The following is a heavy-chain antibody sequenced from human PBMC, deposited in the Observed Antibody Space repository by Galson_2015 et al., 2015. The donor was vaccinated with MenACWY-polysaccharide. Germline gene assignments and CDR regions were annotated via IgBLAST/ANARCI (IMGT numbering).Heavy chain of an antibody. V-gene: IGHV3-9*01. Sequence: SLRLSCAASGFTFDDYAMHWVRHAPGKGLEWVPGISWNSGSIGYADSVKGRFTISRDNAKNSLYQQMNSLRAEDTALYYWAKDYRSRPLFWFHPWGQGTLVTVSP. CDR2: ISWNSGSI. CDR1: GFTFDDYA. CDR3: AKDYRSRPLFWFHP. D-gene: IGHD1-14*01. J-gene: IGHJ5*02.